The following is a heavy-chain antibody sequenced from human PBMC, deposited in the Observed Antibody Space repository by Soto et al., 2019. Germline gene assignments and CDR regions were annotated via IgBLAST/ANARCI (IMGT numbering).Heavy chain of an antibody. J-gene: IGHJ6*02. Sequence: EVQLVQSGAEVKKPGESLKSSCKGSGYSFTIYWIGWVRQMPGKGLEWMGIIYPGDSDTRYSPSFQGQVTISADMPIRSAPRKWRSLKASDTALYYCSRHGPRVYSDNRDYYYYGMDVWGQGTTVTVSS. V-gene: IGHV5-51*01. CDR3: SRHGPRVYSDNRDYYYYGMDV. D-gene: IGHD3-22*01. CDR2: IYPGDSDT. CDR1: GYSFTIYW.